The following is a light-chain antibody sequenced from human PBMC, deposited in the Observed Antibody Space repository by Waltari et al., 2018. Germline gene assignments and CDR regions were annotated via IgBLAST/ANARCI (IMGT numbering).Light chain of an antibody. CDR3: CSYAGSSTLYV. CDR2: EGS. V-gene: IGLV2-23*01. Sequence: QSALTPPASVSGSPGQSITISCTGTSSDVGSYNLVAWYQQYPGKAPKLMIYEGSKRPSGVSNRFSGSKSGNTASLTISGLQAEDEADYYCCSYAGSSTLYVFGTGTKVTVL. CDR1: SSDVGSYNL. J-gene: IGLJ1*01.